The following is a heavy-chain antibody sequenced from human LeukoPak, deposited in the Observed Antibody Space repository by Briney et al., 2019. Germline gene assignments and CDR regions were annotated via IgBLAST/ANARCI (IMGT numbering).Heavy chain of an antibody. CDR3: ARDSGVVAATYYFDY. CDR1: GFTFSSYA. J-gene: IGHJ4*02. Sequence: GGSLRLSCAASGFTFSSYAMHWVRQAPGKGLEWVAVISYDGSNKYYADSVKGRFTISRDNSKNTLYLQMNSLRAEDTAVYYCARDSGVVAATYYFDYWGQGTLVTVSS. V-gene: IGHV3-30-3*01. D-gene: IGHD2-15*01. CDR2: ISYDGSNK.